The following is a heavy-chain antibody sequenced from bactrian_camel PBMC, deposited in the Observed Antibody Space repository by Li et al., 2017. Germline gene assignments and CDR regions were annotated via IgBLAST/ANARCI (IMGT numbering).Heavy chain of an antibody. J-gene: IGHJ4*01. CDR2: TGPSNT. Sequence: DVQLVESGGGSVKPGGSLRLSCKASGYRVKSGCMGYFRQIAGKEREVVAATGPSNTWYADSVKGRFTLSKDGDKDTQYLQMNSLKFEDTAMYYCVARRHGECYFWANNWSRATWYDHWGQGTQVTVS. CDR3: VARRHGECYFWANNWSRATWYDH. V-gene: IGHV3S67*01. CDR1: GYRVKSGC. D-gene: IGHD8*01.